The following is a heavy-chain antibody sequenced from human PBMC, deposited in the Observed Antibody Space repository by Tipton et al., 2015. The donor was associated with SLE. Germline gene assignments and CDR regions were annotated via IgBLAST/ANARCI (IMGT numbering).Heavy chain of an antibody. CDR3: VKDSGESGWYYSFDF. Sequence: QVQLVQSGGDVVQPGGSLRLSCVASGFTFSNYGMHWVRQAPGEGLEWVAFIRYDGRNTFYADSVRGRFTISRDSSKRTVYLQLSSLSADDTAVYYCVKDSGESGWYYSFDFWGQGTRVTVSA. CDR2: IRYDGRNT. CDR1: GFTFSNYG. D-gene: IGHD6-19*01. V-gene: IGHV3-30*02. J-gene: IGHJ4*02.